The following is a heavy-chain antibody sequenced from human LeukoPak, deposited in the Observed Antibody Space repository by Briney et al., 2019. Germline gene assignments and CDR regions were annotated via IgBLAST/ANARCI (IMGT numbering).Heavy chain of an antibody. CDR2: INWNGGST. D-gene: IGHD6-19*01. V-gene: IGHV3-20*04. J-gene: IGHJ6*03. CDR3: ARGPYSSGWEIRPDYYYYYYMDV. Sequence: GGSLRLSCAASGFTFDDYGMSWVRQAPGKGLEWVSGINWNGGSTGYADSVNGRFTISRDNAKNSLYLQMNSLRAEDTALYYCARGPYSSGWEIRPDYYYYYYMDVWGKGTTVTVSS. CDR1: GFTFDDYG.